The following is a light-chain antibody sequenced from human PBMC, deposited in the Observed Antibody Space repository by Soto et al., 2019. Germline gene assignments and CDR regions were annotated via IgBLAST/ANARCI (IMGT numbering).Light chain of an antibody. Sequence: DVQMTQSPSTLSASVGDRVTITCRASQSVTSWLAWYQQKPGKAPKVLIYDASSLESGVPSRFSSSGSGTEFTLTSSRLHPDDFATYYCHHYNSYPGTFGQGTKVEIK. V-gene: IGKV1-5*01. CDR2: DAS. J-gene: IGKJ1*01. CDR1: QSVTSW. CDR3: HHYNSYPGT.